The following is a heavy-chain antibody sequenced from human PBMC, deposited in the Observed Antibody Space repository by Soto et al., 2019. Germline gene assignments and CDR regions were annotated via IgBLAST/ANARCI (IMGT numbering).Heavy chain of an antibody. Sequence: EVQLVESGGGLVQPGGSLRLSCVVSGFTFNTYWMTGIRQAPGKGLEWVANINEDGNKQNYVDSVRGRFTISRDNAKTSLYLQMNRLRVEATAVYYCATRAGAPADCGQGTLVTVSS. CDR3: ATRAGAPAD. CDR2: INEDGNKQ. J-gene: IGHJ4*02. V-gene: IGHV3-7*01. D-gene: IGHD6-25*01. CDR1: GFTFNTYW.